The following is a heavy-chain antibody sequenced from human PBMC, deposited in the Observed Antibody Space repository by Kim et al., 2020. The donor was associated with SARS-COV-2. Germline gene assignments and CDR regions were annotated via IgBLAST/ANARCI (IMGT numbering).Heavy chain of an antibody. CDR2: GT. V-gene: IGHV4-34*01. Sequence: GTDYRPSLKSRVTISGDTPKNQFSQQLSSGSAADTAVYYCARELGGMNSWGQGTLVTVSS. CDR3: ARELGGMNS. D-gene: IGHD2-15*01. J-gene: IGHJ4*02.